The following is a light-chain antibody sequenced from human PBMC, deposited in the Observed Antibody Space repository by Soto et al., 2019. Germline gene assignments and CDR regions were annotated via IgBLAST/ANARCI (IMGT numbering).Light chain of an antibody. CDR2: GAS. V-gene: IGKV3-20*01. CDR1: QSIGSTY. J-gene: IGKJ1*01. Sequence: EIVLTQSPGTLSLSPGERATLSCRASQSIGSTYLVWYQQKPAQAPRLLIYGASNRATGTPDRFSGSGSGTDFNLTISKLEPEDFAVYYCQQFGSSPTFGQGTKVEIK. CDR3: QQFGSSPT.